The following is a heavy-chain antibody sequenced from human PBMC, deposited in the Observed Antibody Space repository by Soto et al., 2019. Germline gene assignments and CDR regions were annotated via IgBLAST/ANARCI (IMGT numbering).Heavy chain of an antibody. Sequence: QVQLQESGPGLVKPSETLSLTCTVSGGSISSYYWSWIRQPAGKGLEWIGRIYTSGSTNYNPSLKSRVTMSVDTSKNQVSLKLSSVTAADTAVYYCARDSRRGCSSTSCFGLGNWFDPWGQGTLVTVSS. CDR2: IYTSGST. J-gene: IGHJ5*02. CDR3: ARDSRRGCSSTSCFGLGNWFDP. CDR1: GGSISSYY. V-gene: IGHV4-4*07. D-gene: IGHD2-2*01.